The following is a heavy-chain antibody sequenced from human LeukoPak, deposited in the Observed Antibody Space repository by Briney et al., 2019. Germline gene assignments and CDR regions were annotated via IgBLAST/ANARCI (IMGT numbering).Heavy chain of an antibody. J-gene: IGHJ4*02. CDR3: AGDGGELKDFDY. D-gene: IGHD1-26*01. V-gene: IGHV4-4*07. Sequence: PSETLSLTCTVSGGSISSYYWSWIRQPAGKGLEWIGRIYTSGSTNYNPSLKSRVTMSVDTSKNQFSRKLSSVTAADTAVYYCAGDGGELKDFDYWGQETLVTVSS. CDR2: IYTSGST. CDR1: GGSISSYY.